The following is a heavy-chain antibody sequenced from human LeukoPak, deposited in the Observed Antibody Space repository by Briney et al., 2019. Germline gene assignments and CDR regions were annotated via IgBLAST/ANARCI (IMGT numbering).Heavy chain of an antibody. CDR1: GYTFTSYY. Sequence: VASLKVSCKASGYTFTSYYMHWVRQAPGQGLEWMGWINPNSGGTKYAQKFQGRVTMTRDTSISTAYMELSSLRSDDTAVYYCARGKAVEDAFDIWGQGTMVTVSS. CDR3: ARGKAVEDAFDI. J-gene: IGHJ3*02. V-gene: IGHV1-2*02. CDR2: INPNSGGT.